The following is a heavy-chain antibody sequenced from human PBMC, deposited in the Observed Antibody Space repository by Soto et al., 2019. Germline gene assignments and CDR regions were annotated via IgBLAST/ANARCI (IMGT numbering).Heavy chain of an antibody. CDR3: ASKVVPAARYDDYGMDV. CDR2: IYHSGST. V-gene: IGHV4-30-2*01. D-gene: IGHD2-2*01. J-gene: IGHJ6*02. CDR1: GGSISSGGYS. Sequence: PSETLSLTCAVSGGSISSGGYSWSWIRHPPGKGLEWIGYIYHSGSTYYNPSLKSRVTISVDRSKNQFSLKLRSVTAADTAVYYCASKVVPAARYDDYGMDVWGQGTTVTVSS.